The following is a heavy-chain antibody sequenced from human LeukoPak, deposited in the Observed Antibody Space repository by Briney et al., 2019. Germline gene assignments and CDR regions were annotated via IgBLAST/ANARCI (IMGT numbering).Heavy chain of an antibody. CDR3: ARESYGGRDY. Sequence: SETLSLTCTVSGASISSYYWSWIRQPPGKGLEWIGYIYYSGSTNYTPSLKGRVTISVDTSKNQFYLRLTSVTAADTAVYYCARESYGGRDYWGQGTLVTVSS. CDR1: GASISSYY. D-gene: IGHD3-16*01. J-gene: IGHJ4*02. CDR2: IYYSGST. V-gene: IGHV4-59*01.